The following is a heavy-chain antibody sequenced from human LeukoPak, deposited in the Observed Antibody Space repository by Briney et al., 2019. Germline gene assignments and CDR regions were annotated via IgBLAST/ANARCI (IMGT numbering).Heavy chain of an antibody. D-gene: IGHD6-19*01. Sequence: GGSLRLSCAASGFTVSSNYMSWVRQAPGKGLEWVGRIKSKTDGGTTDYAAPVKGRFTISRDDSKNTLYLQTNSLKTEDTAVYYCTTDRKQWLVLIDYWGQGTLVTVSS. J-gene: IGHJ4*02. CDR1: GFTVSSNY. CDR3: TTDRKQWLVLIDY. CDR2: IKSKTDGGTT. V-gene: IGHV3-15*01.